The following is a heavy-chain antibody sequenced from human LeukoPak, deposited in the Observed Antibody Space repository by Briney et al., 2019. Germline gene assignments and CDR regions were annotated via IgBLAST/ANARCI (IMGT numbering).Heavy chain of an antibody. CDR3: AKDPQVTVTSWFDP. CDR1: GFTFSSHA. J-gene: IGHJ5*02. Sequence: PGGSLRLSCAASGFTFSSHAMSWVRQAPGKGLEWVSAISGSGGSTYYADSVKGRFTISRDKFKNTLYLQMNSLRAEDTAVYYCAKDPQVTVTSWFDPWGQGTLVTVSS. D-gene: IGHD4-17*01. V-gene: IGHV3-23*01. CDR2: ISGSGGST.